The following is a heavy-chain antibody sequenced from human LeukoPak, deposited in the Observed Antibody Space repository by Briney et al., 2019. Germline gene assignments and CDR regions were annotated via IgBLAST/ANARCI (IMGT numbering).Heavy chain of an antibody. V-gene: IGHV3-9*01. CDR2: ISWNSGNI. Sequence: HPGGSLRLSCAPSGFTFYDYAMHWVRQSPGKALEGVSGISWNSGNIGSADSVKGRFTISRENAKNSLNLQMKSLRIEDTALYYCARARHCGGDCFGRDAFDVWGQGTMVTVSS. CDR3: ARARHCGGDCFGRDAFDV. CDR1: GFTFYDYA. J-gene: IGHJ3*01. D-gene: IGHD2-21*02.